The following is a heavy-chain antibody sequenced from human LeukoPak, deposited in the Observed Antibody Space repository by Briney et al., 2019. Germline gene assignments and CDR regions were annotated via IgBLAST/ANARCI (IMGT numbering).Heavy chain of an antibody. CDR1: GGSFSGYY. J-gene: IGHJ4*02. CDR2: INHSGST. V-gene: IGHV4-34*01. Sequence: PSETLSLTCAVYGGSFSGYYWSWIRQPPGKGLEWIGEINHSGSTNYNPSLKSRVTISVDTSKNQFSLKLSSVTAADTAVYYCARGGSYYDILTGYQPPHHFDYWGQGTLVTVSS. D-gene: IGHD3-9*01. CDR3: ARGGSYYDILTGYQPPHHFDY.